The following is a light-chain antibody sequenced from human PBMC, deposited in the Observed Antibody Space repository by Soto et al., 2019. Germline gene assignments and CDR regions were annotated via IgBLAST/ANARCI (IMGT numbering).Light chain of an antibody. V-gene: IGKV3-11*01. CDR2: DVS. J-gene: IGKJ1*01. CDR1: QNISSY. Sequence: IVLPQSPVTLSLSPGERATLSCRASQNISSYLIWYQQNPGQAPRLLMYDVSNRATGIPARFSGSGSGTDFTLTISSLEPEDLAVYYCQQRSNWPRTVGQGTKVDIK. CDR3: QQRSNWPRT.